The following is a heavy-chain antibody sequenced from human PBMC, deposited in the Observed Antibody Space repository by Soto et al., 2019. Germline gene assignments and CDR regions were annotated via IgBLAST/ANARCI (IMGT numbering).Heavy chain of an antibody. CDR1: GFTFGDHY. J-gene: IGHJ4*02. V-gene: IGHV3-72*01. CDR3: VRNIQPGTTTHFDY. CDR2: IRNKAHSYST. D-gene: IGHD1-1*01. Sequence: LGGSLRLSCAVSGFTFGDHYMDWVRQAPGKGLEWIGRIRNKAHSYSTTYAASVKGRLIISRDDSKNSVYLQMSSLKTEDTALYYCVRNIQPGTTTHFDYWGQGTLVTVXS.